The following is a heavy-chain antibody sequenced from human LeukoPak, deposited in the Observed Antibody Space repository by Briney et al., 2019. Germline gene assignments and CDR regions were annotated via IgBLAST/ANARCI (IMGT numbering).Heavy chain of an antibody. CDR1: GFTFSSYA. CDR3: ARVPEKIGAAGYKIYYFDY. D-gene: IGHD6-13*01. Sequence: GGSLRLSCAASGFTFSSYAMSWVRQAPGKGLEWVSSISSSSSYIYYADSVKGRFTISRDNAKNSLYLQMNSLRAEDTAVYYCARVPEKIGAAGYKIYYFDYWGQGTLVTVSS. CDR2: ISSSSSYI. V-gene: IGHV3-21*01. J-gene: IGHJ4*02.